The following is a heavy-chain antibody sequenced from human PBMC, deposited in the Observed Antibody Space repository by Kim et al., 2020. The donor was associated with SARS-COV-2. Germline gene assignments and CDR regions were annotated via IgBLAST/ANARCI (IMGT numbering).Heavy chain of an antibody. CDR2: INAGNGNT. CDR3: ARDCVAAAVTDY. J-gene: IGHJ4*02. V-gene: IGHV1-3*01. Sequence: ASVKVSCKASGYTFTSYAMHWVRQAPGQRLEWMGWINAGNGNTKYSQKFQGRVTITRDTSASTAYMELSSLRSEDTAVYYCARDCVAAAVTDYWGQGTLVTVSS. CDR1: GYTFTSYA. D-gene: IGHD6-13*01.